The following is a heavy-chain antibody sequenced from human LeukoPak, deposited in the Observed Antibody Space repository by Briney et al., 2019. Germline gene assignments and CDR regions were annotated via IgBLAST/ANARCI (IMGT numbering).Heavy chain of an antibody. D-gene: IGHD2-15*01. CDR1: GFTFNSYW. V-gene: IGHV3-7*01. Sequence: GGSLRLSCGASGFTFNSYWMSWVRQAPGKGLEWVANIKQDGSEKYYVDSVKGRFTISRDYAKSSLYLQMSSLRAEDTAVYYCARVMGRYYYYMDVWGKGTTVTVSS. CDR2: IKQDGSEK. CDR3: ARVMGRYYYYMDV. J-gene: IGHJ6*03.